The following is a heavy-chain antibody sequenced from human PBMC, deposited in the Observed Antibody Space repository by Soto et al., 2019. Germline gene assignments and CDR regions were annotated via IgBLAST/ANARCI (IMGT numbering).Heavy chain of an antibody. CDR1: GFTFSSYG. J-gene: IGHJ4*02. CDR2: ISYDGSNK. CDR3: AKDRHAYCSGGSCYGGNDY. Sequence: GGSLRLSCAASGFTFSSYGMHWVRQPPREELEWAAVISYDGSNKYYADSVKGRFTISRDNSKNTLYLQMNSLRAEDTAVYYCAKDRHAYCSGGSCYGGNDYWGQGTLVTVSS. D-gene: IGHD2-15*01. V-gene: IGHV3-30*18.